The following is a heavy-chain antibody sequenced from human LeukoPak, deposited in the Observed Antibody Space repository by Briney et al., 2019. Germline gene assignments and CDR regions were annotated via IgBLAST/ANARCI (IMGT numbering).Heavy chain of an antibody. CDR1: GGSISSYY. D-gene: IGHD2-2*01. V-gene: IGHV4-59*01. Sequence: ASETLSLTCTVSGGSISSYYWSWIRQPPGKGLEWIGYIYYSGSTNYNPSLKSRVTISVDTSKNQFSLKLSSVTAADTAVYYCASGSMGCSSTSCYFLGHWGQGTLVTVSS. CDR2: IYYSGST. CDR3: ASGSMGCSSTSCYFLGH. J-gene: IGHJ4*02.